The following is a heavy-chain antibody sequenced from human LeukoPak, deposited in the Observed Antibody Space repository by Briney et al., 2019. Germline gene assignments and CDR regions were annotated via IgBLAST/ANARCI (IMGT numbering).Heavy chain of an antibody. Sequence: GGSLRLSCAASGFTFDDFAMHWVRQAPGKGLEWVSLISWEGQTTYYADSVRGRFTISRDNSKNSLYLQMNSLTTDDTAFYYCSRETDFGSGTNYFDQWGQGTLVRVFS. CDR1: GFTFDDFA. CDR2: ISWEGQTT. D-gene: IGHD3-10*01. CDR3: SRETDFGSGTNYFDQ. V-gene: IGHV3-43*01. J-gene: IGHJ4*02.